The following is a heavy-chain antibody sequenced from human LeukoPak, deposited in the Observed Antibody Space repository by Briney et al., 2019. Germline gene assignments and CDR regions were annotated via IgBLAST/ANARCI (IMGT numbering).Heavy chain of an antibody. CDR3: AREADDSGGYFDY. CDR2: IYYSGGT. V-gene: IGHV4-31*03. Sequence: SETLSLTCTVSGGSISSGGYYWSWIRQHPGKGLEWIGYIYYSGGTYYNPSLKSRVTISVDTSKNQFSLKLSSVTAADTAVYYCAREADDSGGYFDYWGQGTLVTVSS. D-gene: IGHD1-26*01. J-gene: IGHJ4*02. CDR1: GGSISSGGYY.